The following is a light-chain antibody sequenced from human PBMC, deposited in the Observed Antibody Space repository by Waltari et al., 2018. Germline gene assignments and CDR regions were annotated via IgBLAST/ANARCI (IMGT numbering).Light chain of an antibody. J-gene: IGLJ3*02. V-gene: IGLV2-8*01. CDR3: TSHAGTNSV. CDR1: SSAVGGANH. Sequence: QSALTQLPSASGSPGQSVPMSCPGTSSAVGGANHVAWNQQHPGKAPKLLIYQVSKRPSGVPDRFSGSKSGNTASLTVSGRQAEDEAEYFCTSHAGTNSVFGGGTKLTVL. CDR2: QVS.